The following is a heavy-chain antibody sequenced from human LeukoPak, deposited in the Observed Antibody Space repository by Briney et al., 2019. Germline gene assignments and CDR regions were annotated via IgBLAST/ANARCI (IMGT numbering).Heavy chain of an antibody. J-gene: IGHJ4*02. CDR3: ARAYYYDRSGYHY. Sequence: SQTLSLTCTVSGASISSYYWSWIRQPPGKGLEWIGYIYYNGSTNYNPSLKSRVTIYVDTSTNQFSLKLISLTAADTAVYYCARAYYYDRSGYHYWGQGTLVTVSS. V-gene: IGHV4-59*08. CDR2: IYYNGST. D-gene: IGHD3-22*01. CDR1: GASISSYY.